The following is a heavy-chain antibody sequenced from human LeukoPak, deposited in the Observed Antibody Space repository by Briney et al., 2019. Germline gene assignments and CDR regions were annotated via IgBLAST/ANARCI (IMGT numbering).Heavy chain of an antibody. V-gene: IGHV4-30-4*07. CDR3: ARADYYGSGGTFDY. J-gene: IGHJ4*02. D-gene: IGHD3-10*01. Sequence: TSETLSLTCAVSGGSISSASYSWSWIRQPPGKGLEWIGYIYYSGSAYYNPSLKSRFTMSVDTSKNQFSLKLSSVTAADTAVYYCARADYYGSGGTFDYWGQGTLVTVSS. CDR2: IYYSGSA. CDR1: GGSISSASYS.